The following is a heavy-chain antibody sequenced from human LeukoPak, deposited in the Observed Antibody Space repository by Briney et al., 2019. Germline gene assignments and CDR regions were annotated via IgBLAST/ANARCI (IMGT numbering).Heavy chain of an antibody. CDR3: ARLSTVTTLGLRYYYYYYMDV. V-gene: IGHV4-34*01. CDR2: INHSGST. J-gene: IGHJ6*03. CDR1: GGSFSGYY. Sequence: SETLSLTCAVYGGSFSGYYWSWIRQPPGKGLEWIGEINHSGSTNYNPSLKSRVTISVDTSKNQFSLKLSSVTAADTAVYYCARLSTVTTLGLRYYYYYYMDVWGKGTTVTISS. D-gene: IGHD4-17*01.